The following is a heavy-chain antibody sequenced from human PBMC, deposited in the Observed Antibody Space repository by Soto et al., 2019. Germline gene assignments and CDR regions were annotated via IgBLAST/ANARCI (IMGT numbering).Heavy chain of an antibody. J-gene: IGHJ5*02. CDR1: GYTFTDYW. V-gene: IGHV5-51*01. D-gene: IGHD3-22*01. CDR2: IHPADSDT. Sequence: PGESLKISCKGSGYTFTDYWITWVRQMPGGGLEWMGIIHPADSDTRHSPSLQGQVTISADKSTSTAYLQWNSLKPSDSAIYYCARNMGESSAWSIDTWGQGAVVTVSS. CDR3: ARNMGESSAWSIDT.